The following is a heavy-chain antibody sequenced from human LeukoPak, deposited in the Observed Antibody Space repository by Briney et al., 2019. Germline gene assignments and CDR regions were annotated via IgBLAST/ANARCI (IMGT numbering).Heavy chain of an antibody. CDR3: ARDSYVAPGAIDS. D-gene: IGHD2-2*01. J-gene: IGHJ4*02. CDR1: GFTFDDYA. V-gene: IGHV3-9*01. Sequence: PGRSLRLSCAASGFTFDDYAMHWVRQAPGKGLEWVSGISWNSGSIGYADSVKGRFTISRDNAKNSLYLQMNSLRAEDTAVYYCARDSYVAPGAIDSWGQGTLVTVSS. CDR2: ISWNSGSI.